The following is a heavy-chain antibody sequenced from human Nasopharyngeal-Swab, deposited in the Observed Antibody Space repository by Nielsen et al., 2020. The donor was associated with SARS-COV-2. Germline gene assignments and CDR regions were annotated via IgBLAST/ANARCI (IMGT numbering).Heavy chain of an antibody. CDR1: GGTFSSYS. Sequence: SVKVSCKASGGTFSSYSISWVRQAPGQGLEWMGGIIPMFGTANYAQKFQGRVTITADKSTSTAYMELSSLRSEDTAVYYCAREVDYDSSGYYYFDYWGQGTLVTVSS. CDR2: IIPMFGTA. V-gene: IGHV1-69*06. D-gene: IGHD3-22*01. CDR3: AREVDYDSSGYYYFDY. J-gene: IGHJ4*02.